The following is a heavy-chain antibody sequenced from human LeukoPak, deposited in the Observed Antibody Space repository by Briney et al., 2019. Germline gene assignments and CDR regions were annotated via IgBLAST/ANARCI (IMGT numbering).Heavy chain of an antibody. D-gene: IGHD3-22*01. Sequence: ASVKVSCKASGYTFTSYGISWVRQAPGQGLEWMGWISAYNGNTNYAQKLQGRVTMTTDTSASTAYMELRSLRSDDTAVYYCARDVPLSSGYYSGIDYWGQGTLVTVSS. CDR2: ISAYNGNT. CDR3: ARDVPLSSGYYSGIDY. V-gene: IGHV1-18*01. CDR1: GYTFTSYG. J-gene: IGHJ4*02.